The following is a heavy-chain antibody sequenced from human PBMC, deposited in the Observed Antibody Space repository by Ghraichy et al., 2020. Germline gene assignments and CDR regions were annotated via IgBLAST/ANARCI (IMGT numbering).Heavy chain of an antibody. CDR3: AREKGEAYQLSWGISYYYYGVDV. Sequence: GGSLRLSCSASGFTFRTYWMSWVRQAPGKGLEWVANINQDGSEKYFVDSVKGRFTVSRDNAKNSVYLQMNSLRAEDTAVYYCAREKGEAYQLSWGISYYYYGVDVWGQGTTVTVSS. CDR1: GFTFRTYW. V-gene: IGHV3-7*03. CDR2: INQDGSEK. J-gene: IGHJ6*02. D-gene: IGHD2-2*01.